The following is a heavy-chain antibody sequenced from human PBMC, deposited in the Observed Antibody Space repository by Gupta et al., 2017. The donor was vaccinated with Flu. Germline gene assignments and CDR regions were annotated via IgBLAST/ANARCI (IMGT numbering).Heavy chain of an antibody. J-gene: IGHJ4*02. CDR1: GFTFSTYS. Sequence: EVQLVESGGGLVKPGGSLRLSCAASGFTFSTYSMHWVRQAPGKGLEWVSAISSSSSYIYYADSVKGRVTISRDNAKNSLYLQMNSLRAEDTAVYYCARSFSIGIPAIGSTTEHDYWGQGTLVTVSS. V-gene: IGHV3-21*01. CDR3: ARSFSIGIPAIGSTTEHDY. D-gene: IGHD2-21*01. CDR2: ISSSSSYI.